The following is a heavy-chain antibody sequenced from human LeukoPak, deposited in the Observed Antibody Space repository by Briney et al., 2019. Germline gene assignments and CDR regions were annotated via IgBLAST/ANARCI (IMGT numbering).Heavy chain of an antibody. CDR1: GGSLSSYY. V-gene: IGHV4-59*08. CDR3: ARHWGAHYDY. J-gene: IGHJ4*02. CDR2: IYYSGST. D-gene: IGHD3-16*01. Sequence: SETLSLTCTVSGGSLSSYYWSWIRQPPGKGLGWIGYIYYSGSTDYNPSLKSRVTISVDTSKNQLSLKLSSVTAADTAIYYCARHWGAHYDYWGQGTLVTVSS.